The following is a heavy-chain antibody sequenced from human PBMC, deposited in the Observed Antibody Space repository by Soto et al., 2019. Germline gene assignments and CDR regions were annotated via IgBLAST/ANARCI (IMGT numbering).Heavy chain of an antibody. Sequence: GASVKVSCKASGYTFNGYYMHWVRQAPGQGLEWMGWINPNSGGTNYAQKFQGWVTMTRDTSISTAYMELSRLRSDDTAVYYCARDRAMATMTFDSWGPGSLVTVSS. CDR3: ARDRAMATMTFDS. D-gene: IGHD5-12*01. J-gene: IGHJ4*02. CDR1: GYTFNGYY. CDR2: INPNSGGT. V-gene: IGHV1-2*04.